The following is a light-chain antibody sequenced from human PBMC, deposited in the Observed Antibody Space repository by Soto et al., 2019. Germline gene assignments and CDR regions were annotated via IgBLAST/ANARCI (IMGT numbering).Light chain of an antibody. V-gene: IGLV2-8*01. J-gene: IGLJ2*01. CDR3: SSYAGSNIVV. Sequence: QSALTQPPSASGSPGQSVTISCTGTSSDVGGYNFVSWYQQHPGKAPKLIIYEVSERPSGVPDRFSGSKSGNTSALTVSGLQAEDEADYYCSSYAGSNIVVFGGGTKLTVL. CDR2: EVS. CDR1: SSDVGGYNF.